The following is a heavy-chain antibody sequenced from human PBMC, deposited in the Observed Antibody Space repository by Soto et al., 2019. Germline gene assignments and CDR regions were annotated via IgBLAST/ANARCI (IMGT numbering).Heavy chain of an antibody. D-gene: IGHD2-2*03. J-gene: IGHJ6*02. V-gene: IGHV4-34*01. CDR1: GGSFSGYY. CDR3: ARAGRIGYCSSTSCRSYYYYGMDV. Sequence: SETLSLTCAVYGGSFSGYYWSWIRQPPGKGLEWIGEINHSRSTNYNPSLKSRVTISVDTSKNQFSLKLSSVTAADTAVYYCARAGRIGYCSSTSCRSYYYYGMDVWGQGTTVTVSS. CDR2: INHSRST.